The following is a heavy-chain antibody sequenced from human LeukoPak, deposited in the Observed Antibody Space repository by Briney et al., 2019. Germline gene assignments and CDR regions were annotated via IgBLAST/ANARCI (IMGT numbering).Heavy chain of an antibody. J-gene: IGHJ6*04. Sequence: GPSLGLSCAAAGRTVGSYCMPWVRQAPGKGMGWLADISYDGSNKYYADSVKGRFTISRDNSKNTLYLQMNSLRAEDTAVYYCAKDLPRVGVLDNGMDVWGERATVTVSS. D-gene: IGHD3-10*01. CDR3: AKDLPRVGVLDNGMDV. V-gene: IGHV3-30*18. CDR1: GRTVGSYC. CDR2: ISYDGSNK.